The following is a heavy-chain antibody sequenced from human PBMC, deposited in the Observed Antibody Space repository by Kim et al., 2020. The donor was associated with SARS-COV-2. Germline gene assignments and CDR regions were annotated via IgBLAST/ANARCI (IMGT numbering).Heavy chain of an antibody. J-gene: IGHJ4*02. Sequence: SPQFQGRVTLTRDTSANPAYMELRRLTTKDTAIYYCARDMDPTGYDYWGQGTLVTVSS. V-gene: IGHV1-3*01. D-gene: IGHD6-25*01. CDR3: ARDMDPTGYDY.